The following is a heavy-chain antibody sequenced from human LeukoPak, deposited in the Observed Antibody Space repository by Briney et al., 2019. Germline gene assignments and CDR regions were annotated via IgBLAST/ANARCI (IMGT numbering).Heavy chain of an antibody. J-gene: IGHJ6*04. Sequence: GGSLTLSCAASGFTFSDYWMHWVRQAPGKGLVWVSRISSDGSRVTYADSVKGRFTISRDNAKNTLYLQMNSLRAEDTAVYYCAELGITMIGGVWGKGTTVTISS. CDR3: AELGITMIGGV. D-gene: IGHD3-10*02. V-gene: IGHV3-74*01. CDR1: GFTFSDYW. CDR2: ISSDGSRV.